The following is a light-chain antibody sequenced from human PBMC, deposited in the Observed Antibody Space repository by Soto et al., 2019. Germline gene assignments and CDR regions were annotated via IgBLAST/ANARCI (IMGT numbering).Light chain of an antibody. CDR1: QSVSSN. Sequence: EIVLTQSPATLSVSPGARATLSCRASQSVSSNLAWYQHKPGQAPRLLIYGASSRATGIPDRFSGSGSGTDFTLTISRLEPEDFAVYYCQQYGTSPPGTFGQGTKVDIK. CDR3: QQYGTSPPGT. V-gene: IGKV3-20*01. CDR2: GAS. J-gene: IGKJ1*01.